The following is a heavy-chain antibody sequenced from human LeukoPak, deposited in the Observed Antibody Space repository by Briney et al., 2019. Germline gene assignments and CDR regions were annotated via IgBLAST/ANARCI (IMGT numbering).Heavy chain of an antibody. V-gene: IGHV3-21*01. CDR2: ISSSSSYI. J-gene: IGHJ4*02. CDR3: ARDLHHRDGYDTQEDY. CDR1: GFTFSSYS. D-gene: IGHD5-24*01. Sequence: PGGSLRLSCAASGFTFSSYSMNSVRQAPGRGLEWVSSISSSSSYIYYADSVKGRFTISRDNAKNSLYLQMNSLRAEDTAVYYCARDLHHRDGYDTQEDYWGQGTLVTVSS.